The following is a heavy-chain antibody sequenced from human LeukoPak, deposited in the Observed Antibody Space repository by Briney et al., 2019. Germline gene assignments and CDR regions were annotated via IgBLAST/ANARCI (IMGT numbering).Heavy chain of an antibody. CDR3: ARLRYSGYGGHLFDY. D-gene: IGHD5-12*01. Sequence: SETLSLTCAVYGGSFSGYYWSWIRQPPGKGLEWIGEISHCGSTNYNPSLKSRVTISVDTSKNQFSLKLSSVTAADTAVYYCARLRYSGYGGHLFDYWGQGTLATVSS. CDR1: GGSFSGYY. CDR2: ISHCGST. J-gene: IGHJ4*02. V-gene: IGHV4-34*01.